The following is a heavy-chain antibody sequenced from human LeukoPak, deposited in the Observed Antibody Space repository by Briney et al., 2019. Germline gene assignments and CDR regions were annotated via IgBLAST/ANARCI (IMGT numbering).Heavy chain of an antibody. CDR2: IYYSGTT. CDR1: GGSASSGSYY. Sequence: SETLSLTCTVSGGSASSGSYYWSWIRQPPGKGLEWIGHIYYSGTTNYNPSLKSRVTISVDMSKNQFSLKLSSVTAADTAVYYCARSASGYDYYFDYWGQGTLVTVSS. V-gene: IGHV4-61*01. CDR3: ARSASGYDYYFDY. D-gene: IGHD5-12*01. J-gene: IGHJ4*02.